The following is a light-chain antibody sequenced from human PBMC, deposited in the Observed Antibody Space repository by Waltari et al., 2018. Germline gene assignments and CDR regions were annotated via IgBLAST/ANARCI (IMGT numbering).Light chain of an antibody. CDR1: QSIRTY. CDR3: QQRSNWPYT. V-gene: IGKV3-11*01. Sequence: EIVLTQSPATSSLSAGETVTLSCRANQSIRTYLGCYQQKPGHAPRLLFLDASNRATVIPARFRGTGSGTDFTLTISVLEPEDFAIYYCQQRSNWPYTFGQGTRLEIK. J-gene: IGKJ2*01. CDR2: DAS.